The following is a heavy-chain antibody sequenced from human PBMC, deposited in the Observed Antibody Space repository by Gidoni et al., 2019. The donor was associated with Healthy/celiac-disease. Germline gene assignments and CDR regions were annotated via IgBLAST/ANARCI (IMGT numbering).Heavy chain of an antibody. CDR1: GYTFTGYY. J-gene: IGHJ6*02. CDR3: ARENSGYEYYYYGMDV. Sequence: QVQLVQSGAEVKKPGASVKVSCKASGYTFTGYYMHWVRQAPGQGLEWMGWINPNSGGTNYAQKFQGWVTMTRDTSISTAYMELSRLRSDDTAVYYCARENSGYEYYYYGMDVWGQGTTVTVSS. CDR2: INPNSGGT. V-gene: IGHV1-2*04. D-gene: IGHD5-12*01.